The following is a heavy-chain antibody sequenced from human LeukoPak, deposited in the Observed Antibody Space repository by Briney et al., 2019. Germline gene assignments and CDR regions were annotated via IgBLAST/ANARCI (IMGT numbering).Heavy chain of an antibody. Sequence: ASVKVSCKASGYTFTGYYMHWVRQAPGQGLEWMGWINPNSGGTNYAQKLQGRVTMTTDTSTSTAYMELRSLRSDDTAVYYCARDHQLLGSIDYWGQGTLVTVSS. CDR2: INPNSGGT. CDR3: ARDHQLLGSIDY. V-gene: IGHV1-2*02. CDR1: GYTFTGYY. D-gene: IGHD2-2*01. J-gene: IGHJ4*02.